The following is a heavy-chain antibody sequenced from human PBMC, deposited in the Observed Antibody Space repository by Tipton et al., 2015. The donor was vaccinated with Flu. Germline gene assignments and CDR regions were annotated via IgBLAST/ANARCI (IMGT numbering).Heavy chain of an antibody. J-gene: IGHJ4*02. CDR2: IYQSGST. Sequence: TLSLTCAVSGGSITSSHWWTWVRQPPGKGLEWIGEIYQSGSTNYSPSLKSRVTISVDKSKNQFSLKLRSVSAADTAVYYCARDGSGYSEPFFDYWGQGTLVTVSS. D-gene: IGHD5-12*01. V-gene: IGHV4-4*02. CDR1: GGSITSSHW. CDR3: ARDGSGYSEPFFDY.